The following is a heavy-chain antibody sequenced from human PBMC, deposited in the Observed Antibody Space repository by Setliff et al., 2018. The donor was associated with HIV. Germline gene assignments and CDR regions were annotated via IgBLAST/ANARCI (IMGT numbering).Heavy chain of an antibody. CDR3: TKHPLRPGIAGYFYYIDA. D-gene: IGHD2-21*01. CDR2: IHPGDFVT. Sequence: PGESLKISCQASGYSFTNYWIGWVRQMPGKGLEWIGVIHPGDFVTRYGPSFQGQVFISADRSITTAYLQWDSLKASDTAMYYCTKHPLRPGIAGYFYYIDAWGTGTTVTV. V-gene: IGHV5-51*01. J-gene: IGHJ6*03. CDR1: GYSFTNYW.